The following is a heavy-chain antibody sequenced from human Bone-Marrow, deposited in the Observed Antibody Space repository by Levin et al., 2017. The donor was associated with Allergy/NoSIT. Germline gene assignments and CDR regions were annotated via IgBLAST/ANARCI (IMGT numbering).Heavy chain of an antibody. D-gene: IGHD3-3*01. V-gene: IGHV3-23*01. J-gene: IGHJ4*02. CDR1: GFTFSNYD. Sequence: GESLKISCAASGFTFSNYDMSWVRQAPGKGLEWVSTISSTGLSTNYADSVKGRFTISRDNSRDALYLQMKSLRAEDTATYYCAKDVEPRSRRYSTIFGVGFDYWGQGNMVIVSS. CDR2: ISSTGLST. CDR3: AKDVEPRSRRYSTIFGVGFDY.